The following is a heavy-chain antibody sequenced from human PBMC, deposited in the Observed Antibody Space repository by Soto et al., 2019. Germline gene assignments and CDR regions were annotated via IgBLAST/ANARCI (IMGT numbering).Heavy chain of an antibody. D-gene: IGHD6-19*01. CDR1: GFTVRTSY. Sequence: EVQLVESGGGLVQPGGSLRLSCAASGFTVRTSYMNWVRQSPGRGLEWLSVTYAGGTSYHADSVKGRFTISRDESRNTVYLQMNSLRAEDTAVYYCAREITSGWNAFDCWGQGTLVTVSS. V-gene: IGHV3-66*01. CDR2: TYAGGTS. J-gene: IGHJ4*02. CDR3: AREITSGWNAFDC.